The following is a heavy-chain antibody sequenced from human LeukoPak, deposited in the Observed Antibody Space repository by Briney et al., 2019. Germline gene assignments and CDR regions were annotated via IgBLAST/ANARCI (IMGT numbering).Heavy chain of an antibody. Sequence: AGGSLRPSCAASGFTFDDYGMSWVRQAPGKGLEWVSGINWNGGSTGYADSVKGRFTISRDNAKNSLYLQMNSLRAEDTALYYCAVNYYDSSGYYSAAGGLYWGQGTLVTVSS. CDR3: AVNYYDSSGYYSAAGGLY. CDR2: INWNGGST. V-gene: IGHV3-20*04. CDR1: GFTFDDYG. D-gene: IGHD3-22*01. J-gene: IGHJ4*02.